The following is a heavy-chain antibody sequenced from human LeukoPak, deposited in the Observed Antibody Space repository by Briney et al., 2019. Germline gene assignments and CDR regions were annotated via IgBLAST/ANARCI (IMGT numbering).Heavy chain of an antibody. CDR3: AKDIVARDYYYYYGMDV. Sequence: GGSLRLSCAASGFSFDDYAMHWVRQGPGKGLEWVSGISWNSGSIGYADSVKGRFTISRDNAKNSLYLQMNSLRTEDTALYYCAKDIVARDYYYYYGMDVWGKGTTVTVSS. CDR2: ISWNSGSI. J-gene: IGHJ6*04. D-gene: IGHD5-12*01. CDR1: GFSFDDYA. V-gene: IGHV3-9*01.